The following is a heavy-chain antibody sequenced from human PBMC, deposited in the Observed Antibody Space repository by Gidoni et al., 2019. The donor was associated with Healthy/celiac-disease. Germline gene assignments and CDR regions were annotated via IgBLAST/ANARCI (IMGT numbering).Heavy chain of an antibody. D-gene: IGHD3-3*01. Sequence: QLQLQESGPALVKPSETLSLTCTVSGGSISSYYWNWIRQPPGKGLEWIRYIYYSGSTNYNPSLKSRVTISVDTSKNQFSLKLSSVTAADTAVYYCARGGFLEWFPFDYWGQGTLVTVSS. J-gene: IGHJ4*02. CDR2: IYYSGST. CDR3: ARGGFLEWFPFDY. CDR1: GGSISSYY. V-gene: IGHV4-59*01.